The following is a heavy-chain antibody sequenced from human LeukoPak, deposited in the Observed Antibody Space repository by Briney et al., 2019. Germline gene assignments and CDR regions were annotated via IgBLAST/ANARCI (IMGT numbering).Heavy chain of an antibody. D-gene: IGHD3-3*01. J-gene: IGHJ6*02. V-gene: IGHV3-48*03. Sequence: GGSLRLSCAASGFTFSSYEMNWVRQAPGKGLEWVSYISSSGSTIYYADSVKGRFTISRDNAKNSLYLQMNRLRAEDTAVYSCASIGEVISTYYYYGMDVWGQGTTVTVSS. CDR2: ISSSGSTI. CDR1: GFTFSSYE. CDR3: ASIGEVISTYYYYGMDV.